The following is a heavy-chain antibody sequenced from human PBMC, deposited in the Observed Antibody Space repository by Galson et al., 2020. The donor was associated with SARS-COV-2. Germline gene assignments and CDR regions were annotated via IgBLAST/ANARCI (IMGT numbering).Heavy chain of an antibody. Sequence: SQASETLSLTCAAYGWSFSGYYWSWIRQPPGKGLEWIGEINHSGSTNYNHSLKSRVTISVDRSKNQFSRKLSSVTAADTAVYYCAREGLGGSPDYWGQGTLVTVSS. CDR1: GWSFSGYY. D-gene: IGHD1-26*01. J-gene: IGHJ4*02. V-gene: IGHV4-34*01. CDR2: INHSGST. CDR3: AREGLGGSPDY.